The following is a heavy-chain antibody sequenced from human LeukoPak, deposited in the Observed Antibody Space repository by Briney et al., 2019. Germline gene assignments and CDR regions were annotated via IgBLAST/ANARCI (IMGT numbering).Heavy chain of an antibody. V-gene: IGHV4-39*01. D-gene: IGHD3-22*01. Sequence: PSETLSLTCTVSGGSISSSSYYWGWIRQPPGKGLEWIGSIYYSGSTYYNPSLKSRVTISVDTSKNQFSLKLSSVTAADTAVYYCARRPNYYDSSGYFTSYYFDYWGQGTLVTVSS. CDR1: GGSISSSSYY. CDR2: IYYSGST. CDR3: ARRPNYYDSSGYFTSYYFDY. J-gene: IGHJ4*02.